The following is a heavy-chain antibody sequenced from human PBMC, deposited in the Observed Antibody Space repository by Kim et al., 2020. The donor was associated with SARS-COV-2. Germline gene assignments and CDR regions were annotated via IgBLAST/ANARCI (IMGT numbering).Heavy chain of an antibody. J-gene: IGHJ3*02. CDR3: SRVSPSSDTYWDGSDM. CDR1: GFTFSNTA. V-gene: IGHV3-73*01. D-gene: IGHD2-8*02. CDR2: IRSKVNGDET. Sequence: GGSLRLSCAASGFTFSNTAMHWVRQASGKGLEWVGRIRSKVNGDETGDAASVRGRFTIARDESKKTAYLQMSSLKTEDTAVCYCSRVSPSSDTYWDGSDMRGQGSTVTVSS.